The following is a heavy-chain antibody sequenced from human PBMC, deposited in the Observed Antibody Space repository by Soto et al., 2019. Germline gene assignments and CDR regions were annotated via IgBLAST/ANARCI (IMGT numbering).Heavy chain of an antibody. V-gene: IGHV5-51*01. J-gene: IGHJ6*02. D-gene: IGHD3-16*01. CDR1: GYSFSNYW. CDR2: IYPGDSDT. Sequence: GESLKISCKGSGYSFSNYWIGWVRQMPGKGLEWMGIIYPGDSDTRYSPSFQGQVTISAGKSISTAYLQWSSLKASDTAMYYCAREGDYGEDYYGMDVWGQGTTVTVSS. CDR3: AREGDYGEDYYGMDV.